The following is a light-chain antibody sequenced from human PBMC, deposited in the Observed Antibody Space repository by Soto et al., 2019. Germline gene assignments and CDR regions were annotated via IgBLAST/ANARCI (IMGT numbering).Light chain of an antibody. CDR2: GAS. CDR3: QQYNSYWT. J-gene: IGKJ1*01. CDR1: QSVSSN. Sequence: EIVMTQSPATLSVSPGERATLSCRASQSVSSNLAWYQQKPGQAPRLLIYGASTRATGIPARFSGSWSGTEFTLTISSLQPDDFATYYCQQYNSYWTFGQGTKVDIK. V-gene: IGKV3-15*01.